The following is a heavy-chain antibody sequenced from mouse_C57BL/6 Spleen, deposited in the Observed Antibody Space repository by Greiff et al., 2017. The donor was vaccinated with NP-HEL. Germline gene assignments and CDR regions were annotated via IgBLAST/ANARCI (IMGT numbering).Heavy chain of an antibody. CDR2: INPGSGGT. J-gene: IGHJ2*01. V-gene: IGHV1-54*01. CDR3: ARGDGLFDY. Sequence: VQLQQSGAELVRPGTSVKVSCKASGYAFTNYLIEWVKQRPGQGLEWIGVINPGSGGTNYNEKFKGKATLTADKSSSTAYMQLSSLTSEDSAVYFCARGDGLFDYWGQGTTLTVSS. D-gene: IGHD2-3*01. CDR1: GYAFTNYL.